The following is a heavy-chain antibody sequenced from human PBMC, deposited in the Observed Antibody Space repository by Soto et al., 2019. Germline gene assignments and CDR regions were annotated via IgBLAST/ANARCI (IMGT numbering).Heavy chain of an antibody. V-gene: IGHV4-34*01. CDR1: GGSFSGYY. J-gene: IGHJ4*02. CDR2: INHSGST. CDR3: ARGRIAVAGTFDY. Sequence: SETLSLTCAVYGGSFSGYYWSWIRQPPGKGLEWIGEINHSGSTNYNPSLKSRVTISVDTSKNQFSLKLSSVTAADTAVYYCARGRIAVAGTFDYWGQGTLVTVSS. D-gene: IGHD6-19*01.